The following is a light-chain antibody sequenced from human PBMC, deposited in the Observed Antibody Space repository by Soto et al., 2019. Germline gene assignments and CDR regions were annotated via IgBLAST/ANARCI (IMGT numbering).Light chain of an antibody. CDR1: QSVSSN. CDR2: GAS. Sequence: ERVLTQSPATLSVSPGERATLSCRASQSVSSNLAWYQQKPGQAPRLLIYGASTRATGVPARFSGSGSGTDFTLTISSLQSEDFAVYYCQQYNNWPPITFGQGTRLEIK. CDR3: QQYNNWPPIT. J-gene: IGKJ5*01. V-gene: IGKV3-15*01.